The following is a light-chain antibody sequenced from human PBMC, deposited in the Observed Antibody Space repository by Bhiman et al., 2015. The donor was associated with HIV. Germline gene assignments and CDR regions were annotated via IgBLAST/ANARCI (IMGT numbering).Light chain of an antibody. CDR3: QTLDGNSVV. Sequence: SYKMTQPVSQIVSPGQTATITCSGDDLGGRYVSWYQQKPGQSPLLVIFQDSKRPSSIPERFSASNSGNTATLTISGTQYTDEADYFCQTLDGNSVVFGGGTKLTVL. V-gene: IGLV3-1*01. J-gene: IGLJ2*01. CDR2: QDS. CDR1: DLGGRY.